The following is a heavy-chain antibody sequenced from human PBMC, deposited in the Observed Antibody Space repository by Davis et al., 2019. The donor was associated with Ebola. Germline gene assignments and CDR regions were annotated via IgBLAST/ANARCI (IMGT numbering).Heavy chain of an antibody. CDR2: IYYSGIP. CDR3: ARLRTEMASFYFEY. D-gene: IGHD5-24*01. V-gene: IGHV4-31*03. CDR1: GGSISSGGYY. Sequence: MPSETLSLTCTVSGGSISSGGYYWSWIRQLPGKGLEWIGYIYYSGIPYSNPSLGSRVTISVDTSKNQFSLNLSSVTAADTAGYYCARLRTEMASFYFEYWGQGTLVTVSS. J-gene: IGHJ4*02.